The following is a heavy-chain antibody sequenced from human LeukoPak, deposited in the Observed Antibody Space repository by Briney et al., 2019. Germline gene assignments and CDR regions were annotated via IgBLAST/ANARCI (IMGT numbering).Heavy chain of an antibody. CDR2: IIPIFGTA. V-gene: IGHV1-69*06. CDR3: AGGYCSSTSCYVSDY. D-gene: IGHD2-2*01. CDR1: GGTFSSYA. Sequence: GASVKVSCKASGGTFSSYAISWVRQAPGQGLEWMGGIIPIFGTANYAQKFQGRVTITADKSTCTAYMELSSLRSEDTAVYYCAGGYCSSTSCYVSDYWGQGTLVTVSS. J-gene: IGHJ4*02.